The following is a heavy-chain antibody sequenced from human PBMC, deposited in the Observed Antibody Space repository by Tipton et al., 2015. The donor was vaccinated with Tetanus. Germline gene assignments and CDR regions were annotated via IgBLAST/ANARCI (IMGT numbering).Heavy chain of an antibody. D-gene: IGHD2-15*01. CDR3: TTGAPSGVYFDH. V-gene: IGHV3-23*01. Sequence: GSLRLSCVASGFTFSNYGMSWVRQAPGKGLEWVSSISGSGVQTHYSDSVKGRFTISRDNSKNTVYMQMNSLRAEDTAVYYCTTGAPSGVYFDHWGQGTLVTVSS. CDR2: ISGSGVQT. J-gene: IGHJ4*02. CDR1: GFTFSNYG.